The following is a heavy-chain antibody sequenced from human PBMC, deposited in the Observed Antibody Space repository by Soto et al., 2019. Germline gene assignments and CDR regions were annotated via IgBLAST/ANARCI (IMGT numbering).Heavy chain of an antibody. D-gene: IGHD1-26*01. J-gene: IGHJ6*02. CDR3: AGDPGDRNGMIV. CDR1: GFTVSRDY. Sequence: EVQVVESGGGLVQPGGSLRLSCAASGFTVSRDYMNWVRQAPAKGLEWVSVIYSGGSTYYADSVKGRFTISRDNSKNTLYLQMNSLRAEDTAVYYCAGDPGDRNGMIVWGQGTTVTVSS. CDR2: IYSGGST. V-gene: IGHV3-66*01.